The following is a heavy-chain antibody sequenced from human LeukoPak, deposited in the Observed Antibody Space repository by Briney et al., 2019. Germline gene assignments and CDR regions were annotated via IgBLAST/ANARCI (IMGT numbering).Heavy chain of an antibody. CDR3: ARAAPVEILRLGELSFDDY. CDR1: GYTFTGYY. J-gene: IGHJ4*02. V-gene: IGHV1-2*02. D-gene: IGHD3-16*02. Sequence: ASVKVSCKASGYTFTGYYMQWVRQAPGQGLEWMGWINPNSGGTNYAQKFQGRVTMTRDTSISTAYMELSRLRSDDTAVYYCARAAPVEILRLGELSFDDYWGQGTLVTVSS. CDR2: INPNSGGT.